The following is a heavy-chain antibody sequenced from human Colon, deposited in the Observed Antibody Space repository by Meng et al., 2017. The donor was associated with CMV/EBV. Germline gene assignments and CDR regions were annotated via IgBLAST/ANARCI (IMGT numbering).Heavy chain of an antibody. Sequence: GGSLRLSCTTSGFTFSNYVFNWVRQAPGKGLEWVSAVSGLGDNTYYADSVQGRFVISRDNSKNTLYLQMNSLRADDAAMYYCAKPRGGYCTSFNCYTKYLDSWGQGALVTVSS. CDR1: GFTFSNYV. J-gene: IGHJ4*02. CDR2: VSGLGDNT. CDR3: AKPRGGYCTSFNCYTKYLDS. V-gene: IGHV3-23*01. D-gene: IGHD2-2*02.